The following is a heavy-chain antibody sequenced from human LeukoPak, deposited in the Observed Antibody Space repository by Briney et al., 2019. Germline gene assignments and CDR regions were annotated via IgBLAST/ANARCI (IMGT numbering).Heavy chain of an antibody. Sequence: GGSLRLSCTASGFTFGDYAMSWFRQAPGKGLEWVGFIRSKAYGGTTEYAASVKGRFTISRDDSEGIAYLQMNSLRVEDTAVYYCARWAFFAGAAKKNPGFDSWGQEPLVTVSS. J-gene: IGHJ4*02. CDR2: IRSKAYGGTT. CDR3: ARWAFFAGAAKKNPGFDS. V-gene: IGHV3-49*03. D-gene: IGHD3-3*01. CDR1: GFTFGDYA.